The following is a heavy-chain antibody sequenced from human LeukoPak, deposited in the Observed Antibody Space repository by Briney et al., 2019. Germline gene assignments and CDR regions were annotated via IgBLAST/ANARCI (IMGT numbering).Heavy chain of an antibody. Sequence: HPGRSLRPSCAASGFTFSSYGMHWVRQAPGKGLEWVVVIWYDGSNKYYADSVKGRFTISRDNSKNTLYLQMNSLRAEDTAVYYCARDPYPGPYYFDYWGQGTLVTVSS. CDR1: GFTFSSYG. CDR2: IWYDGSNK. CDR3: ARDPYPGPYYFDY. J-gene: IGHJ4*02. D-gene: IGHD2-2*01. V-gene: IGHV3-33*01.